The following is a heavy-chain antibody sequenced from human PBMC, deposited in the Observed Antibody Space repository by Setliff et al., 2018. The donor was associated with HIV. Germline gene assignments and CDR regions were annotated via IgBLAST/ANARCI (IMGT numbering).Heavy chain of an antibody. Sequence: ASVKISCKASGYSFARYGLSWVRQAPGQGLEWMGWISGFNGNTKYAQNMQGRVTMTTDTSTTTAYMVLRSLRSDDTAVYYCATITVAGTGAFDIWGQGTMVT. CDR3: ATITVAGTGAFDI. D-gene: IGHD6-19*01. V-gene: IGHV1-18*01. J-gene: IGHJ3*02. CDR2: ISGFNGNT. CDR1: GYSFARYG.